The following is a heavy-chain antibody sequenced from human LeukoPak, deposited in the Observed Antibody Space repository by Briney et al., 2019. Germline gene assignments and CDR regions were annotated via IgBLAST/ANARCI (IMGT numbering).Heavy chain of an antibody. D-gene: IGHD3-10*01. V-gene: IGHV3-23*01. Sequence: GGSLRLSCVASGFTFSSYAMRWVRQAPGKGLEWVSAIGAGSGAITIYADSVKGRFTISRDNSKNTLYLQMNSLRGEDTAVYYCAKNYDSGRGVPYGMDVWGQGTTVTVSS. J-gene: IGHJ6*02. CDR1: GFTFSSYA. CDR3: AKNYDSGRGVPYGMDV. CDR2: IGAGSGAIT.